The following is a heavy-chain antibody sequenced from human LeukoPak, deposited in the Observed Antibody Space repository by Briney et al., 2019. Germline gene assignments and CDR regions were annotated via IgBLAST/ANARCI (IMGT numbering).Heavy chain of an antibody. CDR2: IKQDGSEK. D-gene: IGHD1-1*01. V-gene: IGHV3-7*01. CDR3: ARGPGKYYFDY. J-gene: IGHJ4*02. CDR1: GFTFSSYA. Sequence: GGSLRLSCAASGFTFSSYAMSWVRQAPGKGLEWVANIKQDGSEKYYVDSVKRRFTISRDNAKNSLYLQMNSLRAEDTAVYYCARGPGKYYFDYWGQGTLVTVSS.